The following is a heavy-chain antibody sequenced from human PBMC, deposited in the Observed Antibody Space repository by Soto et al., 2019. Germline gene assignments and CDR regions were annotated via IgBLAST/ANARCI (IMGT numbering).Heavy chain of an antibody. CDR3: ARVTGNDYDFWSGYYWYFDY. V-gene: IGHV3-7*01. Sequence: LRLSCAASGFTFSSYWMSWVRQAAGKGLEWVANIKQDGSEKYYVDSVKGRFTISRDNAKNSLYLQMNSLRAEDTAVYYCARVTGNDYDFWSGYYWYFDYWGQGTLVTVSS. CDR1: GFTFSSYW. J-gene: IGHJ4*02. D-gene: IGHD3-3*01. CDR2: IKQDGSEK.